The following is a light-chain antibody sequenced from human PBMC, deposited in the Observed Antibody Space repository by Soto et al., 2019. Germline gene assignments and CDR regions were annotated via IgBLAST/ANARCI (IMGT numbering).Light chain of an antibody. CDR2: EVS. Sequence: QSALTQPASVSGSPGKSITISCTGTSSDVGGYNYVSWYQQHPGKAPKLMIYEVSNRPSGVSNRFSGSKSGNTASLTISGLQAEDEADYYCSSYTSSSIPYVFGTG. J-gene: IGLJ1*01. CDR1: SSDVGGYNY. V-gene: IGLV2-14*01. CDR3: SSYTSSSIPYV.